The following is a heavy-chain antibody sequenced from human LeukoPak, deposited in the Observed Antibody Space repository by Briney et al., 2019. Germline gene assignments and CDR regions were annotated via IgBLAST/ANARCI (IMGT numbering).Heavy chain of an antibody. D-gene: IGHD5-24*01. CDR1: GYTFTSYD. CDR2: MNPNSGNT. Sequence: ASVKVSCKASGYTFTSYDINWVRQATGQGLEWMGWMNPNSGNTGYAQKFQGRVTMTRNTSISTAYMELSSLRSEDTAVYYCAVGGLRDGYNFHAGSGYWGQGTLVTVSS. CDR3: AVGGLRDGYNFHAGSGY. J-gene: IGHJ4*02. V-gene: IGHV1-8*01.